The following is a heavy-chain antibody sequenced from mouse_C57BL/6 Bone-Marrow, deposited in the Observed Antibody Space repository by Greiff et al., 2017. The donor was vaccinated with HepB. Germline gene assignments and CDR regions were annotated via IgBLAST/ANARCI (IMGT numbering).Heavy chain of an antibody. D-gene: IGHD2-12*01. CDR2: IHPNSGST. Sequence: VQLQQPGAELVKPGASVKLSCKASGYTFTSYWMHWVKQRPGQGLEWIGMIHPNSGSTNYNEKFKSKATLTVDKSSSTAYMQLSSLTSEDSAVYYCARPPRRRGYWYFDVWGTGTTVTVSS. J-gene: IGHJ1*03. V-gene: IGHV1-64*01. CDR3: ARPPRRRGYWYFDV. CDR1: GYTFTSYW.